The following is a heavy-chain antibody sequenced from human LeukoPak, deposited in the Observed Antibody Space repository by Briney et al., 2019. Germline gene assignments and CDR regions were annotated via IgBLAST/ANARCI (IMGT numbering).Heavy chain of an antibody. CDR1: GFTFSSYA. J-gene: IGHJ4*02. V-gene: IGHV3-23*01. Sequence: GGSLRLSCAASGFTFSSYAMSWVRQAPGKGLEWVSAISGSGTSTYYADSVKGRFTISRDTSNNTLYLQMNSLRAEDTAVYYCASGGGGWYRFDYWGQGTLVTVSS. CDR2: ISGSGTST. D-gene: IGHD6-19*01. CDR3: ASGGGGWYRFDY.